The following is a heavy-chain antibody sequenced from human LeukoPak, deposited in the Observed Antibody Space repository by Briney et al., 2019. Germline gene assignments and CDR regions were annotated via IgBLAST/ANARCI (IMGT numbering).Heavy chain of an antibody. D-gene: IGHD3-10*01. CDR1: GGSMSGFF. CDR3: ARTSRHFYGSGTNLTPWPAGMDV. CDR2: IYYSGSST. V-gene: IGHV4-59*01. Sequence: SETLSLTCIVSGGSMSGFFWTWIRQPPGRALEWIGSIYYSGSSTKYNPSLKSRVTISVDTSKSQFSLNLNSATAADTAVYYCARTSRHFYGSGTNLTPWPAGMDVWGQGTTV. J-gene: IGHJ6*02.